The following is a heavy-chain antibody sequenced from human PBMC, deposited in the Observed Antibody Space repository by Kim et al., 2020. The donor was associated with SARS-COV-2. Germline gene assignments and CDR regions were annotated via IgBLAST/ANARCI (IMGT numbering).Heavy chain of an antibody. Sequence: GGSLRLSCAASGFTFSSYGMHWVRQAPGKGLEWVAVIWYDGSNKYYADSVKGRFTISRDNSKNTLYLQMNSLRAEDTAVYYCARVPSGYYPEQYYYYYGMDVWGQGTTVTVSS. J-gene: IGHJ6*02. CDR1: GFTFSSYG. V-gene: IGHV3-33*01. CDR2: IWYDGSNK. CDR3: ARVPSGYYPEQYYYYYGMDV. D-gene: IGHD3-3*01.